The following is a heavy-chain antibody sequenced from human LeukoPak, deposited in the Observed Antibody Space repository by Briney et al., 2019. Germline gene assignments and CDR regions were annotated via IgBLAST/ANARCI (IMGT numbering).Heavy chain of an antibody. J-gene: IGHJ4*02. V-gene: IGHV3-53*01. CDR3: ARGAGYNYSYYFDY. CDR2: IYGGGNI. CDR1: GFTVSSNY. D-gene: IGHD5-24*01. Sequence: GGSLRLSCAASGFTVSSNYMNWVRQAPGKGLEWVSVIYGGGNIYYADSVKGRFTISRDNSKNTLYLQMNSLRAEDTAVYYCARGAGYNYSYYFDYWGQGTLVTVSS.